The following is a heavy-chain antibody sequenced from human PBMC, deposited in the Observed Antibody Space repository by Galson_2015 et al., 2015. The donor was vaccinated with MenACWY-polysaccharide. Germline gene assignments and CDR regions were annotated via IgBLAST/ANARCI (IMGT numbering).Heavy chain of an antibody. CDR2: ISYDGSNK. Sequence: LRLSCAVSGFTFSDYAIHWVRQAPGKGLEWLAVISYDGSNKYYLDSVRGRFTISRDNSKGMVYLHMNSLRGEDTAVYFCAKDRPLRGLSVFYYGMDVWGRGTTVIVSS. J-gene: IGHJ6*02. V-gene: IGHV3-30*18. CDR1: GFTFSDYA. CDR3: AKDRPLRGLSVFYYGMDV. D-gene: IGHD3-10*01.